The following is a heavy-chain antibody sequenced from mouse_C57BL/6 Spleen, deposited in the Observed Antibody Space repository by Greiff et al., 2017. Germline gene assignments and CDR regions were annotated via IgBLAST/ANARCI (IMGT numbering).Heavy chain of an antibody. CDR1: GYTFTNYW. CDR3: ARGYYGSRGVDYFDY. CDR2: IYPGGGYT. Sequence: QVQLQQSGAELVRPGTSVKMSCKASGYTFTNYWIGWAKQRPGHGLEWIGDIYPGGGYTNYNEKFKGKATLTADKSSSPAYMQFSSLTSEDSAIYYCARGYYGSRGVDYFDYWGQGTTLTVSS. J-gene: IGHJ2*01. V-gene: IGHV1-63*01. D-gene: IGHD1-1*01.